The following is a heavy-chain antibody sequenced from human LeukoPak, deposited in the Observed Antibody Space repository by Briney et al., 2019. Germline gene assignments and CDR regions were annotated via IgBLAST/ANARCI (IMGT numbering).Heavy chain of an antibody. CDR1: GYTFTGYY. J-gene: IGHJ6*02. CDR3: ARDKGHEGYYGMDV. V-gene: IGHV7-4-1*02. CDR2: INTNTGNP. Sequence: VASVKVSCKASGYTFTGYYMHWVRQAPGQGLEWMGWINTNTGNPTYAQGFTGRFVFSLDTSVSTAYLQISSLKAEDTAVYYCARDKGHEGYYGMDVWGQGTTVTVSS.